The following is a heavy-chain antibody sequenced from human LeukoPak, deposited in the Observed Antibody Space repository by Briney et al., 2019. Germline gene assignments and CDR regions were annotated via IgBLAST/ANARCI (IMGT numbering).Heavy chain of an antibody. CDR3: AKVDYYESSGPEE. CDR2: IRYDGSNK. CDR1: GFTFSSYG. J-gene: IGHJ3*01. V-gene: IGHV3-30*02. Sequence: GGSLILSCATPGFTFSSYGMPRVRQAPAKGLEWVTFIRYDGSNKYCADSVKDRFTITRDNSKNTLSLQMNSLRAEDTAVYYCAKVDYYESSGPEEWGQGTMVTVSS. D-gene: IGHD3-22*01.